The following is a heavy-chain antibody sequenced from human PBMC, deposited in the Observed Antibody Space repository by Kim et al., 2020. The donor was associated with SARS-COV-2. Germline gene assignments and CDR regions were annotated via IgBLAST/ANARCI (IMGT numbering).Heavy chain of an antibody. J-gene: IGHJ3*01. V-gene: IGHV3-23*01. Sequence: YADAGKGRFTITRENSKNMVYMQRNSLRAEDTAVYYCAKKYTSDWRAFDFWGQGIMVTVSS. CDR3: AKKYTSDWRAFDF. D-gene: IGHD6-25*01.